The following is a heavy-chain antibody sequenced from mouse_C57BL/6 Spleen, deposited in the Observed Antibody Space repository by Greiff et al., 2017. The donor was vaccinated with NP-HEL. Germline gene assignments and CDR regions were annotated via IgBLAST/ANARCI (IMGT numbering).Heavy chain of an antibody. D-gene: IGHD1-1*01. CDR3: ARRQYYGSSLYAMDY. V-gene: IGHV1-54*01. Sequence: QVQLQQSGAELVRPGTSVKVSCKASGYAFTNYLIEWVKQRPGQGLEWIGVINPGSGGTNYNEKFKGKATLTADKSSSTAYMQLSSLTSEDSAGYFCARRQYYGSSLYAMDYWGQGTSVTVSS. J-gene: IGHJ4*01. CDR2: INPGSGGT. CDR1: GYAFTNYL.